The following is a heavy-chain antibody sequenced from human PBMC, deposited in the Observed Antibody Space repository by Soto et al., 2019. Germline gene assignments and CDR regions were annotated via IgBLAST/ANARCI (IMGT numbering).Heavy chain of an antibody. CDR3: ATYSSGWYDAFDI. D-gene: IGHD6-19*01. J-gene: IGHJ3*02. Sequence: QVQLQQWGAGLLKPSETLSLTCAVYGGSFSGYYWSWIRQPPGKGLEWIGEINHSGSTNYNPSLKCRVTISVDTSKNQFSLKLSSVTAADTAVYYCATYSSGWYDAFDIWGQGTMVTVSS. V-gene: IGHV4-34*01. CDR2: INHSGST. CDR1: GGSFSGYY.